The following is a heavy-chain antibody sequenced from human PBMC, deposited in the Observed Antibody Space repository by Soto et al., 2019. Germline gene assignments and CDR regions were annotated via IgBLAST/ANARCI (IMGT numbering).Heavy chain of an antibody. CDR2: IYYSGST. CDR3: ARHHLSRKVFHI. V-gene: IGHV4-39*01. CDR1: GASISSGRYY. J-gene: IGHJ3*02. Sequence: QLQLQESGPGLAKPSETLSLTCTVSGASISSGRYYWDWIRQPPGKGLEWIGSIYYSGSTYYNPSRKGGVTIFVDTSKNQFSLKLSSVTAADTAVYYCARHHLSRKVFHIWGQGTMVTVSS.